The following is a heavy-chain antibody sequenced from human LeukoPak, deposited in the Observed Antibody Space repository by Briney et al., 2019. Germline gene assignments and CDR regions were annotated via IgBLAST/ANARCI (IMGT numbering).Heavy chain of an antibody. J-gene: IGHJ4*02. V-gene: IGHV3-74*01. Sequence: GGSLRLSCAASGFTFSSYWMHWVRQAPGKGLMWVSHINSDGSVTTYADSVKGRFTISRDNAKNTLYLQMNSLRAEDTALYYCARDLATTDNWGQGVLVTVSS. CDR1: GFTFSSYW. D-gene: IGHD1/OR15-1a*01. CDR3: ARDLATTDN. CDR2: INSDGSVT.